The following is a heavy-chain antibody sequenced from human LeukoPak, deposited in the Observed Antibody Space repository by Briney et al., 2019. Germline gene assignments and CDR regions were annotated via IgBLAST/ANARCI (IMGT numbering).Heavy chain of an antibody. D-gene: IGHD3-10*01. CDR1: GGSISSYY. V-gene: IGHV4-59*08. CDR3: AGRRLVRGLGPLGGLFYFDY. CDR2: IYYSGST. J-gene: IGHJ4*02. Sequence: PSETLSLTCTVSGGSISSYYWSWIRQPPGKGLEWIGYIYYSGSTNYNPSLKSRVTISVDTSKNQFSLKLSSVTAADTAVYYCAGRRLVRGLGPLGGLFYFDYWGQGTLVTVSS.